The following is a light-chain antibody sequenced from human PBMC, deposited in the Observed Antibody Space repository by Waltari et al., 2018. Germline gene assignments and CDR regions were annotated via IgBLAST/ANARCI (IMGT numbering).Light chain of an antibody. Sequence: QSALTQPASVSGSPGQSITIPCTGTSSDVGSYNLFPWYQQHPGKAPKLMIYEVSKRPSGVSNRFSGSKSGNTASLTISGLQAEDEADYYCCSYAGSSTYVFGTGTKVTVL. V-gene: IGLV2-23*02. CDR1: SSDVGSYNL. CDR3: CSYAGSSTYV. J-gene: IGLJ1*01. CDR2: EVS.